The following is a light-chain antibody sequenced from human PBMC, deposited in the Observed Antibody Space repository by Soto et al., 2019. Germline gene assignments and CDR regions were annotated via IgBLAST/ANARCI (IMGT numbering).Light chain of an antibody. CDR3: QQYYSYPRT. V-gene: IGKV1-5*01. CDR1: QTITSW. Sequence: DIQMTQSPSSLSASVGDRVTITCRASQTITSWLARYQQKPGKAPNLLIYDTASLQSGVPSRFSGSGSGTDFTLTISSLQPDDFATYSCQQYYSYPRTFGQGTKVDIK. J-gene: IGKJ1*01. CDR2: DTA.